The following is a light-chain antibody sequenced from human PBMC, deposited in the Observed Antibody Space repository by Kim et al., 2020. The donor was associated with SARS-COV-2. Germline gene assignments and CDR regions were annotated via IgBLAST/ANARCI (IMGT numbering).Light chain of an antibody. J-gene: IGKJ3*01. CDR1: QSVSSY. CDR2: DAS. V-gene: IGKV3-11*01. Sequence: PGERATRSGRASQSVSSYLAWYQQKPGQAPRLLIYDASNRATGIPARFSGSGSGTDFTLTISSLEPEDFAVYYCQQRSNWPPGITFGPGTKVDIK. CDR3: QQRSNWPPGIT.